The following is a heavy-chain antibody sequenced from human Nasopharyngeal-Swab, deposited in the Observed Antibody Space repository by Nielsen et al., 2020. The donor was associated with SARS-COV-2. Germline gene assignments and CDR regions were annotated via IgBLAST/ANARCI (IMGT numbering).Heavy chain of an antibody. D-gene: IGHD1-14*01. Sequence: GGSLRLSCAASGFTFSDYYMSWIRQAPGKGLEWVSYISSGSSYTNYADSVKGRFTISRDNAKNSLYLQMNSLRAGDTAVYYCARDRGITMPFDYWGQGTLVTVSS. V-gene: IGHV3-11*06. CDR2: ISSGSSYT. J-gene: IGHJ4*02. CDR1: GFTFSDYY. CDR3: ARDRGITMPFDY.